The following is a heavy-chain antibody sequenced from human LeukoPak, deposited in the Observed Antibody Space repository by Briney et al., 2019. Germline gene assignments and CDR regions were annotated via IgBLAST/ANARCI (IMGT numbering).Heavy chain of an antibody. V-gene: IGHV4-59*01. J-gene: IGHJ3*02. Sequence: SETLSLTCTVSGGSIDSSYWTWIRQPPGKGLEWIGCISYSGNTNYNPSLKGRMTISLDTSKNQFSLNLSSVTAADTAVYYCARGYCSGSTCYRSASDIWGQGTLVTVSS. CDR3: ARGYCSGSTCYRSASDI. CDR1: GGSIDSSY. CDR2: ISYSGNT. D-gene: IGHD2-2*02.